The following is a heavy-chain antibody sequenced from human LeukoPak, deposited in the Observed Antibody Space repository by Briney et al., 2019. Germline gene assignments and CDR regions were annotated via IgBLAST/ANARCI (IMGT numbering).Heavy chain of an antibody. CDR1: GFTFSSYE. CDR2: ISSSGSTI. Sequence: PGGSLRLSCAASGFTFSSYEMNWVRQAPGKGLEWVSYISSSGSTIYYADSVKGRFTISRDNAKNSLYLQMNSLRAEDTAVYYCARAGTTVTTVSYYMDVWGKGTTVTVSS. CDR3: ARAGTTVTTVSYYMDV. V-gene: IGHV3-48*03. J-gene: IGHJ6*03. D-gene: IGHD4-17*01.